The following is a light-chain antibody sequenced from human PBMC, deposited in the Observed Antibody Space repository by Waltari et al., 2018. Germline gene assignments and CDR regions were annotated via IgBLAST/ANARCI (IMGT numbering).Light chain of an antibody. CDR1: QSISSY. CDR2: AAS. V-gene: IGKV1-39*01. CDR3: QQRYSTPPT. J-gene: IGKJ1*01. Sequence: DIQMTQSPSSLSASVGDRVTITCRASQSISSYLNWYQQKPGKAPKPLFYAASSLQSGVPSRFSGSGSGTDFTLTISSLQPEDFAAYYCQQRYSTPPTFGQGTKVELK.